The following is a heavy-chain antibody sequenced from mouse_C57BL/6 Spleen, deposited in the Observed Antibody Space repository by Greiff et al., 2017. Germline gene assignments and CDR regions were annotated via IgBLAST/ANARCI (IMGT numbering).Heavy chain of an antibody. J-gene: IGHJ2*01. D-gene: IGHD3-3*01. CDR1: GYTFTDYE. V-gene: IGHV1-15*01. Sequence: VQLQQSGAELVRPGASVTLSCKASGYTFTDYEMHWVKQTPVHGLEWIGAIDPETGGTAYNQKFKGKAILTADKSSSTAYMELRSLTSEDSAVYYCTRRELGDYWGQGTTLTVSP. CDR3: TRRELGDY. CDR2: IDPETGGT.